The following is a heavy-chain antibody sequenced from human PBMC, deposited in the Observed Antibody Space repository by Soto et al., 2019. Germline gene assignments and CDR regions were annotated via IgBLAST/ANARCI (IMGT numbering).Heavy chain of an antibody. Sequence: QVQLVQSGAEVKKPGSSVKVSCKASGGTFSSYTISWVRQAPGQGLEWMGRIIPILGIANYAQKFQGRVTITADKSTSTAYMELSSLRSEDTAVYYCARDPTMTDAFDIWGQGTKVIVSS. CDR2: IIPILGIA. D-gene: IGHD3-22*01. J-gene: IGHJ3*02. CDR1: GGTFSSYT. V-gene: IGHV1-69*08. CDR3: ARDPTMTDAFDI.